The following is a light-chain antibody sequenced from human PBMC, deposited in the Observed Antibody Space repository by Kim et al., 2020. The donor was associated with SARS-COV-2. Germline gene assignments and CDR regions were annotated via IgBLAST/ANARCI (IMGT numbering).Light chain of an antibody. CDR2: YKSDSDK. V-gene: IGLV5-39*01. CDR1: SGINVGTYR. Sequence: QPVLTQPTSLSASPGASARFTCTLRSGINVGTYRIYWYQQKPGSLPRYLLSYKSDSDKQQGSGVPSRFSGSKDASTNAGLLLISGLQSEDEAEYYCAIWYSGNVVFGGGTQLTVL. J-gene: IGLJ2*01. CDR3: AIWYSGNVV.